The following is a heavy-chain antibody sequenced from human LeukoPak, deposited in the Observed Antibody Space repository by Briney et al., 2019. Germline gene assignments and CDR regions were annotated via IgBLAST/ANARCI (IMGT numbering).Heavy chain of an antibody. V-gene: IGHV3-33*06. Sequence: PGRSLRLSCAASGFTFSSYGMHWVRQAPGKGLEWVAVIWYDGSNKYYADSVKGRFTISRDNSRNTLYLQMNSLRAEDTAIYYCAKVTGGNMITFGGLDVWGQGTTVTVSS. D-gene: IGHD3-16*01. CDR1: GFTFSSYG. CDR3: AKVTGGNMITFGGLDV. CDR2: IWYDGSNK. J-gene: IGHJ6*02.